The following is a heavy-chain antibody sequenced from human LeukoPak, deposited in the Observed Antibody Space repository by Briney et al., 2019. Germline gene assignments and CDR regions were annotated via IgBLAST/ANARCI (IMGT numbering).Heavy chain of an antibody. CDR3: ARDPVFRAYDSSGYYHYYYYMDV. V-gene: IGHV4-61*10. Sequence: SQTLSLTCTVSGGSISSGSYYWSWIRQPAGKGLEWIGYIYYSGSTNYNPSLKSRVTISVDTSKNQFSLKLSSVTAADTAVYYCARDPVFRAYDSSGYYHYYYYMDVWGKGTTVTVSS. CDR2: IYYSGST. CDR1: GGSISSGSYY. D-gene: IGHD3-22*01. J-gene: IGHJ6*03.